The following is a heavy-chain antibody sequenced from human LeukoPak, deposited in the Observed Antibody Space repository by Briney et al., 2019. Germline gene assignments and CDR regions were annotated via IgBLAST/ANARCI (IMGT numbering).Heavy chain of an antibody. CDR1: GFTFSNNA. V-gene: IGHV3-30*02. Sequence: SGGSLRLSCAASGFTFSNNAMSWVRQAPGKGLEWVAFIRYDGNNKYYADSVKGRFTISRDNSKNTLYLQMNSLRAEDTALYYCAKAAAPMAAPRHTWVDYWGQGTLVTVSS. CDR3: AKAAAPMAAPRHTWVDY. J-gene: IGHJ4*02. D-gene: IGHD6-13*01. CDR2: IRYDGNNK.